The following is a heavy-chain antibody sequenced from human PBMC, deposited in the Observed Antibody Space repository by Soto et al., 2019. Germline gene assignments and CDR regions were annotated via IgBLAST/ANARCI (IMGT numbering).Heavy chain of an antibody. D-gene: IGHD3-3*01. Sequence: QVQLVQSGAEVKEPGSAVKVSCKAPADSFSSYGISWVRQDPGQGLEWMGGIIPSFGTTNYAEKFQGRVTITADESTNTAYMELSSLRSEDTALYYCARVFPDGWVEPGVVRGYLDTWGRGTLVTVSS. CDR3: ARVFPDGWVEPGVVRGYLDT. V-gene: IGHV1-69*01. CDR2: IIPSFGTT. J-gene: IGHJ4*02. CDR1: ADSFSSYG.